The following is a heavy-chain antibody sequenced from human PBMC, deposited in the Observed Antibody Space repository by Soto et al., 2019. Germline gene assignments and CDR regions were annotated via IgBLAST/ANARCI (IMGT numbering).Heavy chain of an antibody. Sequence: QVQLVQSGAEVKKPGSSVKVSCKASGGTFSSYAISWVRQAPGQGLEWMGGIIPIFGTANYAQKFQGRVTITADEYTSTAYMELSSLRSEDTAVYYCARKIAAAGTTEGRWFDPWGQGTLVTVSS. V-gene: IGHV1-69*01. CDR1: GGTFSSYA. CDR2: IIPIFGTA. J-gene: IGHJ5*02. CDR3: ARKIAAAGTTEGRWFDP. D-gene: IGHD6-13*01.